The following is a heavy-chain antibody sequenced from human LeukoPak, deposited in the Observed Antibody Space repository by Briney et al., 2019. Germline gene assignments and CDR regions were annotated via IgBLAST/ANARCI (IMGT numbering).Heavy chain of an antibody. D-gene: IGHD2-15*01. CDR2: FDPEVGKT. J-gene: IGHJ6*03. CDR1: GYTLTELS. CDR3: ATRYCSGGSCPNYYYYYYINV. Sequence: ASVKVSCKVSGYTLTELSMHWVRQAPGKGLEWMGGFDPEVGKTIYAQKFQGRVTMTEDTSTDTAYMELSSLRSEDTAVYYCATRYCSGGSCPNYYYYYYINVWGKGTTVTISS. V-gene: IGHV1-24*01.